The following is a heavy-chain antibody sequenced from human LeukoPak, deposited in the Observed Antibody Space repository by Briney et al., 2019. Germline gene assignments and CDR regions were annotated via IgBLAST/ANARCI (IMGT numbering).Heavy chain of an antibody. V-gene: IGHV1-2*02. J-gene: IGHJ6*03. CDR2: INPNSGGT. CDR1: GYTSTGYY. Sequence: GASVKVSCKASGYTSTGYYMHWVRQAPGQGLEWMGWINPNSGGTNYAQKFQGRVTMTRDMSISTAYMELSRLRSDDTAVYYCAQNTVSGSYYYYYYMDVWGKGTTVTVS. CDR3: AQNTVSGSYYYYYYMDV. D-gene: IGHD1-26*01.